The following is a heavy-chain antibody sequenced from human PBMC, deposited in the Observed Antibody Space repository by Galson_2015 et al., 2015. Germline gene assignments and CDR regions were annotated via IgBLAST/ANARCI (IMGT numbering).Heavy chain of an antibody. V-gene: IGHV1-46*01. J-gene: IGHJ5*02. CDR1: GYIFTSYY. D-gene: IGHD2-2*02. CDR2: INPSGGST. Sequence: SVKVSCKASGYIFTSYYMHWVRQAPGQGLEWMGIINPSGGSTIYAQKFQGRVIMTRDTYTSTVYMELSSLRSEDTAVYYCARDGGVPAAIFLSNWFDPWGQGTLVTVSS. CDR3: ARDGGVPAAIFLSNWFDP.